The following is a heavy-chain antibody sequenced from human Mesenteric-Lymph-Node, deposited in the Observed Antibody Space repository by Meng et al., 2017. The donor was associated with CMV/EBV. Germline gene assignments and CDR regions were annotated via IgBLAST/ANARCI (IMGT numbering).Heavy chain of an antibody. CDR3: VGNMVRGAPYYFDY. V-gene: IGHV1-8*02. CDR2: MNPNSGNT. D-gene: IGHD3-10*01. CDR1: GFIFTTSY. Sequence: KAAGFIFTTSYMHWVRQATGQGLEWMGWMNPNSGNTGYAQKFQGRVTMTRNTSISTAYMELSSLRSEDTAVYYCVGNMVRGAPYYFDYWGQGTLVTVSS. J-gene: IGHJ4*02.